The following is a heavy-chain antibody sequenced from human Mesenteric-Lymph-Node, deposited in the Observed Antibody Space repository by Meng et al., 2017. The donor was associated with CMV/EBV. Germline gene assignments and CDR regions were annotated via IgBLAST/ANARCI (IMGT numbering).Heavy chain of an antibody. V-gene: IGHV3-21*01. CDR3: ARDGMVRGASDY. CDR2: FSFTGAHT. Sequence: GESLKISCAASGFTFNTYSMNWVRQAPGKGLEWVSSFSFTGAHTYYADSVKGRFTISRDNAKNSLYLQMNSLRGEDTAVYFCARDGMVRGASDYWGQGALVTVSS. J-gene: IGHJ4*02. CDR1: GFTFNTYS. D-gene: IGHD3-10*01.